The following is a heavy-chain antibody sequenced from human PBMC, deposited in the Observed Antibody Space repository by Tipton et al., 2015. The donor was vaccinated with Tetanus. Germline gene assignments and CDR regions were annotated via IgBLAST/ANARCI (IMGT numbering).Heavy chain of an antibody. V-gene: IGHV3-7*03. Sequence: SLRLSCAASGFTFSTSWMTWVRQAPGKGLEWVANINQDESETYYVDSVKGRFTISRDNAKNSLYLQMNSLRAEDTAVYYCARAPYRNQNQVWYFDYWGQGTLVTVSS. CDR1: GFTFSTSW. CDR3: ARAPYRNQNQVWYFDY. D-gene: IGHD1-14*01. J-gene: IGHJ4*02. CDR2: INQDESET.